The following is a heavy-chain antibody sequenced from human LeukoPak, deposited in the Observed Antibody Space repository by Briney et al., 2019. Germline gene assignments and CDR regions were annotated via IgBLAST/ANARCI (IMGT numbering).Heavy chain of an antibody. J-gene: IGHJ4*02. V-gene: IGHV3-72*01. D-gene: IGHD1-26*01. CDR2: IRNKANSYTT. CDR1: GFTFSDHY. Sequence: GGSLRLSCAASGFTFSDHYMGWVRQAPGKGLEWVGRIRNKANSYTTEYAASVKGRFTISRDDSKNSSYLQMNSLKCEDTAVYYCAREWDSGSYYLGYFDYWGQGTLVTVSS. CDR3: AREWDSGSYYLGYFDY.